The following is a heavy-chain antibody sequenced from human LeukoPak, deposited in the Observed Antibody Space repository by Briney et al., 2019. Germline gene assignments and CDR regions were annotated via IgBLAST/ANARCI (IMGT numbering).Heavy chain of an antibody. V-gene: IGHV3-48*02. CDR3: TRGGDNSL. D-gene: IGHD2/OR15-2a*01. Sequence: GGSLRLSCAASGFTFSSYYMSWVRQAPGKGLEWLSHISGSSRSIYYADSVKGRFTISRDNAKNSLYLQMDSLRDDETAVYYCTRGGDNSLWGQGTLVTVSS. J-gene: IGHJ4*02. CDR2: ISGSSRSI. CDR1: GFTFSSYY.